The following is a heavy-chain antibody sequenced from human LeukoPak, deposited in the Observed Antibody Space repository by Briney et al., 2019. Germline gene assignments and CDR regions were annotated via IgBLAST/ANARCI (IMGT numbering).Heavy chain of an antibody. CDR2: IYYSGST. J-gene: IGHJ6*02. Sequence: PSETLSLTCTVSGGSISSSSYYWGWIRRPPGKGLEWIGCIYYSGSTYYNPSLKSRVTISVDTSKNQFSLKLSSVTAADTAVYYCASFRIAAAGMNYYYYYGMDVWGQGTTVTVSS. D-gene: IGHD6-13*01. CDR3: ASFRIAAAGMNYYYYYGMDV. CDR1: GGSISSSSYY. V-gene: IGHV4-39*01.